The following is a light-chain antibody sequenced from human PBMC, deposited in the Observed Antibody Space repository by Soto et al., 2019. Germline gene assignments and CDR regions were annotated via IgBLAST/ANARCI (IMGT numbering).Light chain of an antibody. CDR2: EVS. Sequence: QSALTQPASVSGSPGQSITISCTGTSDDIGAFKFVSWYQQHPGKAPKLLIYEVSRRPSGVSDRFSGSRSGNTASLTVSGLQAEDESDFYCTSYTTANTLVFGTGTKLTVL. CDR3: TSYTTANTLV. V-gene: IGLV2-14*03. J-gene: IGLJ1*01. CDR1: SDDIGAFKF.